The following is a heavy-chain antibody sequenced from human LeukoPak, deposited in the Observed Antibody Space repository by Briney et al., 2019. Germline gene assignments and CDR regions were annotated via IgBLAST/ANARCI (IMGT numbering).Heavy chain of an antibody. CDR3: AREGFTGSHENYYYYYYMDV. Sequence: SETLSLTCTVSGGSISSYYWSWIRQPPGKGLEWIGYIYYSGSTNYNPSLKSRVTISVDTSKNQFSLKLSSVTAADTAVYYCAREGFTGSHENYYYYYYMDVWGEGTTVTVSS. CDR1: GGSISSYY. J-gene: IGHJ6*03. V-gene: IGHV4-59*01. CDR2: IYYSGST. D-gene: IGHD3-16*01.